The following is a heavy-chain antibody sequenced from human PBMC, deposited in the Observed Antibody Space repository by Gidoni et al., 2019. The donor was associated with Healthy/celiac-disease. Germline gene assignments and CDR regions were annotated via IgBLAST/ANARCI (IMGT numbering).Heavy chain of an antibody. V-gene: IGHV3-23*04. Sequence: EVQMVESGGGLVQPGGSLRLSGAASGGTFSSYAMSWVRQAPGKGLEWGSAISGSGGSSYYADSVKGRFTISRDNSKNTLYLQMNSLRAEDTAVYYCAKGVAGTRFDYWGQGTLVTVSS. D-gene: IGHD6-19*01. CDR2: ISGSGGSS. J-gene: IGHJ4*02. CDR3: AKGVAGTRFDY. CDR1: GGTFSSYA.